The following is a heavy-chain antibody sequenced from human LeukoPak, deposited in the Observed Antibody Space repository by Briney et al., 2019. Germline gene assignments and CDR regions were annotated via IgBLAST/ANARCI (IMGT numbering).Heavy chain of an antibody. CDR1: GLTFSSDW. Sequence: GGSLRLSCVASGLTFSSDWMTWVRQAPGKGLEWLANIKHDGSENYLVDSVKGRFTISRDNAQNSLFLQMNSLRVYDTAVYDCARIYYDSWSGYSWFDPWGQGILVTVSS. J-gene: IGHJ5*02. CDR2: IKHDGSEN. D-gene: IGHD3-3*01. V-gene: IGHV3-7*01. CDR3: ARIYYDSWSGYSWFDP.